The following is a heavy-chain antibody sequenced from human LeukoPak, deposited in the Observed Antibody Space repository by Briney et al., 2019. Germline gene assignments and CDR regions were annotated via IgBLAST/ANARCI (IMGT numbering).Heavy chain of an antibody. J-gene: IGHJ4*02. D-gene: IGHD3-10*01. CDR2: IYSGGTT. Sequence: GGSLRLSCAASGFTFSDYSMNWVRQAPGKGLEWVSVIYSGGTTYYADSVKGRFTISRDNSKNTLYLQMNSLRAEDTAVYYCAKTGGPWDWGQGTLVIVSS. CDR1: GFTFSDYS. V-gene: IGHV3-53*01. CDR3: AKTGGPWD.